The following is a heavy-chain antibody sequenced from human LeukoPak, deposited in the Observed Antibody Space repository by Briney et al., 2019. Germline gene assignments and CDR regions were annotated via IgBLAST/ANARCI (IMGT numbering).Heavy chain of an antibody. J-gene: IGHJ4*02. CDR2: INPSGGRT. CDR3: GRAYGDYSIDY. Sequence: GASVKVSCKACGYTFTSYYMHWVRQARGQGLEWMGIINPSGGRTSYAQKFQGRVTMTRDTSTSTVYMELSSLRSEDTAVYYCGRAYGDYSIDYWGQGTLVTVSS. V-gene: IGHV1-46*01. CDR1: GYTFTSYY. D-gene: IGHD4-17*01.